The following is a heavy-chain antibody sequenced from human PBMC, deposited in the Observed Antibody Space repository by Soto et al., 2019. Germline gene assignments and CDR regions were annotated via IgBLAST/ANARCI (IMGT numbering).Heavy chain of an antibody. Sequence: PSETLSLTCTVSGGSISSYYWSWIRQPPGKGLEWIGYIYYSGSTNYNPSLKSRVTIAVDTSKTQFSLKLNSVTAADTAVYYCARVRTTLDFYYYYMDVWGIGTTVTVSS. CDR2: IYYSGST. J-gene: IGHJ6*03. CDR1: GGSISSYY. V-gene: IGHV4-59*08. CDR3: ARVRTTLDFYYYYMDV. D-gene: IGHD3-10*01.